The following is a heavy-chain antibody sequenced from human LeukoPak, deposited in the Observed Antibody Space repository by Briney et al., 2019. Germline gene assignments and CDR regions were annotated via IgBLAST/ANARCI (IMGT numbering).Heavy chain of an antibody. CDR1: GGSFSVFY. D-gene: IGHD3-16*02. Sequence: PSETLSLTCAVYGGSFSVFYSRWIRQPPGKGREVIGEINHSGSTNYNPSLKSRVTIPVDTSKNQFSLKVSSVTAADTTVYYCARGSAVITFGGVIARAFDYWGQGTLVTVSS. CDR2: INHSGST. J-gene: IGHJ4*02. CDR3: ARGSAVITFGGVIARAFDY. V-gene: IGHV4-34*01.